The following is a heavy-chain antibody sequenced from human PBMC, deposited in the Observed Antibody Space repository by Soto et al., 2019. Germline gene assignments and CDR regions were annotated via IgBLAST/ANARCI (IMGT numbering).Heavy chain of an antibody. J-gene: IGHJ5*02. D-gene: IGHD2-2*01. CDR3: ARHPPIVVVPAAIFDNWFDP. CDR1: GGSISSYY. Sequence: SETLSLTCTVSGGSISSYYWSWIRQPPGKGLEWIGYIYYSGSTNYNPSLKSRVTISVDTSKNQFSLKLSSVTAADTAVYYCARHPPIVVVPAAIFDNWFDPWGQGTLVTVSS. CDR2: IYYSGST. V-gene: IGHV4-59*01.